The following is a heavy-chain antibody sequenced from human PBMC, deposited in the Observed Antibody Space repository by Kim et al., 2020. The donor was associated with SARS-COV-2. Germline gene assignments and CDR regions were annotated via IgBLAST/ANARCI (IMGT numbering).Heavy chain of an antibody. CDR2: ISGSGGST. D-gene: IGHD2-21*01. CDR1: GFSFSYNT. J-gene: IGHJ3*01. Sequence: GGSLRLSCAASGFSFSYNTMSWVRQGPGKGLEWVSSISGSGGSTYYADSVKGRFTISRDNSKNTLYLQMSSLRAEDTAIYYCAKGKTRDFFDVWGQGTVVTVSS. CDR3: AKGKTRDFFDV. V-gene: IGHV3-23*01.